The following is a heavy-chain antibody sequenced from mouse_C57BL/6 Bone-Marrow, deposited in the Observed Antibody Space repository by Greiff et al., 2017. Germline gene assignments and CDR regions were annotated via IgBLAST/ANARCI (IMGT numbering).Heavy chain of an antibody. J-gene: IGHJ2*01. CDR3: ARIDGSSFYFDY. V-gene: IGHV8-8*01. Sequence: QVTLKVSGPGILQPSQTLSLTCSSSGFSLSTFGMGVGWLRQPSGKGLVCLAHIWWVDDKYYTPSLKSQPTISNDTSKNQVFLKIANVDTADTATYYCARIDGSSFYFDYWGQGTTLTVSS. CDR2: IWWVDDK. D-gene: IGHD1-1*01. CDR1: GFSLSTFGMG.